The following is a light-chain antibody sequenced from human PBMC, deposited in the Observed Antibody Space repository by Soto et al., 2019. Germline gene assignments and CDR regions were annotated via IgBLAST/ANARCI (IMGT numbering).Light chain of an antibody. CDR1: QSVTSNY. CDR2: DAS. J-gene: IGKJ4*01. V-gene: IGKV3-20*01. CDR3: QQFSSYPLT. Sequence: EFVLTQSPGALSLSPGERATLSCRASQSVTSNYLAWYQQKPGQAPRLLIYDASSRATGIPDRFSGGGSGTDFTLTISRLEPEDFAVYYCQQFSSYPLTFGGGTKVDI.